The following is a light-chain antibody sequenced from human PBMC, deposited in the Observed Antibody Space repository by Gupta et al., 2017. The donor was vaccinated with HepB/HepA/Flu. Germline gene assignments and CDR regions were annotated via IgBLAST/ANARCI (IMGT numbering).Light chain of an antibody. J-gene: IGKJ1*01. Sequence: DIVMTQSPDSLAVSLGERATINCKSSQMVVYSSNNKNYLAWYPQKPGQPHKLLIYWASTRESGVPDRFSGSGSGTDFTLTISSLQAEDVAVYYCQQYYSTRTFGQGTKVEIK. CDR2: WAS. CDR1: QMVVYSSNNKNY. CDR3: QQYYSTRT. V-gene: IGKV4-1*01.